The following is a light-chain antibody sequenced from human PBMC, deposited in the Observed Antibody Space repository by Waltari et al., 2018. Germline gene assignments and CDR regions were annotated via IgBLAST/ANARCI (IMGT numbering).Light chain of an antibody. CDR2: DVS. Sequence: QSALTQPRPVSGSPGKSVTITFTAPSSDVGGNNYVHLYQHHPGNSPKLMIYDVSKRPSGVPDRFSGSKSGNTASLTISGLQAEDEADYYCCSYAGSYTHYVFGTGTKVTVL. V-gene: IGLV2-11*01. J-gene: IGLJ1*01. CDR1: SSDVGGNNY. CDR3: CSYAGSYTHYV.